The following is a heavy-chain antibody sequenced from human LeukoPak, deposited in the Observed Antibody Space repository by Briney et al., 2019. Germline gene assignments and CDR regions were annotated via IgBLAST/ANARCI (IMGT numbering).Heavy chain of an antibody. CDR1: GGSINTYY. Sequence: PSETLSLTCTVSGGSINTYYWSWIRQPAGKGLEWIGRIFTSGITHYNPSLKSRVTMSIDTSKNQFSLRLSSVTAADTAVYYCARVFDKDVWGKGTTVTVSS. CDR3: ARVFDKDV. J-gene: IGHJ6*03. V-gene: IGHV4-4*07. CDR2: IFTSGIT. D-gene: IGHD2-21*01.